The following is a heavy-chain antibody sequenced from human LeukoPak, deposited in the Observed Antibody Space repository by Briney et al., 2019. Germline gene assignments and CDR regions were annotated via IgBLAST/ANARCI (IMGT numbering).Heavy chain of an antibody. CDR2: IYYSGST. J-gene: IGHJ5*02. V-gene: IGHV4-31*03. Sequence: NPSETLSLTCTVSGGSISSGDYYWSWIRQHPGKGLEWIGYIYYSGSTYYNPSLKSRVTISVDTSKNQFSLKLSSVTAADTAVYYCARALSRYHPIGWFDPWGQGTLVTVSS. CDR1: GGSISSGDYY. CDR3: ARALSRYHPIGWFDP. D-gene: IGHD1-14*01.